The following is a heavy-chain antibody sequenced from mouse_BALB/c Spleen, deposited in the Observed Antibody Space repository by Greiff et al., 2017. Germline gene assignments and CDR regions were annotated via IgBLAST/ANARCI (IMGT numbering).Heavy chain of an antibody. Sequence: QVQLQQSGPELVKPGASVKISCKASGYAFSSSWMNWVKQRPGQGLEWIGRIYPGDGDTNYNGKFKGKATLTADKSSSTAYMQLSSLTSVDSAVYFCARGGNYDGVDYWGQGTTLTVSS. CDR2: IYPGDGDT. V-gene: IGHV1-82*01. J-gene: IGHJ2*01. D-gene: IGHD2-4*01. CDR3: ARGGNYDGVDY. CDR1: GYAFSSSW.